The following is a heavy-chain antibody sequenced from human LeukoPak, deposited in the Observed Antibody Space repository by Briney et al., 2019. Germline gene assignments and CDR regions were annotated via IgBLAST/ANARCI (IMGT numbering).Heavy chain of an antibody. CDR3: ARDVAVAGTIEEDYYYYYMDV. D-gene: IGHD6-19*01. Sequence: SETLSLTCTVSSGSISTSNYYWGWVRQPPGKALEWIGNIFYSGSTYYSPSLKSRVTISLDTSRNQFSLKLNSVTAADTAVYYCARDVAVAGTIEEDYYYYYMDVWGKGTTVTISS. J-gene: IGHJ6*03. CDR2: IFYSGST. V-gene: IGHV4-39*07. CDR1: SGSISTSNYY.